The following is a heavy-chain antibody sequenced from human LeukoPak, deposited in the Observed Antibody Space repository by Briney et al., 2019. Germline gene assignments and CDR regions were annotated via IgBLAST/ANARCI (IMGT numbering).Heavy chain of an antibody. J-gene: IGHJ5*02. Sequence: PSETLSLTCAVSGGSFSDYRWSWIRQSPGKGLEWIGEIGQSGNTKYIPSLKSRVTISVDTSKNQFSLTLASVTAADAAVYHCARVGAPYSSGWFGPWGQGIPVIVSS. CDR2: IGQSGNT. CDR1: GGSFSDYR. D-gene: IGHD6-19*01. CDR3: ARVGAPYSSGWFGP. V-gene: IGHV4-34*01.